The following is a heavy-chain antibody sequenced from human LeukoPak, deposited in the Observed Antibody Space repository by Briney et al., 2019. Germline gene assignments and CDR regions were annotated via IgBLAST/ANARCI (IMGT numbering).Heavy chain of an antibody. CDR2: IYPSDSDT. Sequence: GESLKISCKASGYTFTHYWIGWVRQMPGKGLEWMGIIYPSDSDTKYSPSFQGQVTISADKSITTAYLQWSSLKASDSAMYYCARRVPTSATRVFDYWGQGTLVTVFS. D-gene: IGHD2-15*01. CDR3: ARRVPTSATRVFDY. V-gene: IGHV5-51*01. J-gene: IGHJ4*02. CDR1: GYTFTHYW.